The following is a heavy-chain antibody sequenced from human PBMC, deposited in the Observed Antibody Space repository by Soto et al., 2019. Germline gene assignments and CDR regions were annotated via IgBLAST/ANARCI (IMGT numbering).Heavy chain of an antibody. D-gene: IGHD5-12*01. CDR2: IIPMFGTP. CDR3: ATSEGRDGYSFDY. CDR1: GVTFNRQD. V-gene: IGHV1-69*13. Sequence: GASVKVSCKVSGVTFNRQDMRWVRQAPGQGLEWMGGIIPMFGTPHYAEKFQDRVTITADESTGTAYLELSSLTSEDTAVYHCATSEGRDGYSFDYWGPGTLVTVSS. J-gene: IGHJ4*02.